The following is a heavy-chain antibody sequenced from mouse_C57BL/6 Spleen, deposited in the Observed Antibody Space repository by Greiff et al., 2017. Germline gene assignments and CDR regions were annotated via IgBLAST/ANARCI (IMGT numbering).Heavy chain of an antibody. V-gene: IGHV5-6*01. Sequence: EVHLVESGGDLVKPGGSLKLSCAASGFTFSSYGMSWVRQTPDKRLEWVATISSGGSYTYYPDSVKGRFTISRDNAKNTLYLQMSSLKSEDTAMYYCARRGDYDLRAWFAYWGQGTLVTVSA. CDR1: GFTFSSYG. D-gene: IGHD2-4*01. J-gene: IGHJ3*01. CDR2: ISSGGSYT. CDR3: ARRGDYDLRAWFAY.